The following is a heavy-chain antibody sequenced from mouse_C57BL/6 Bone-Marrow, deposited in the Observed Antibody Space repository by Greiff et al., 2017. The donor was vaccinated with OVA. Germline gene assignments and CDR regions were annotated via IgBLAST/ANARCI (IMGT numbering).Heavy chain of an antibody. CDR3: ARSIYYYGSSPYFDY. D-gene: IGHD1-1*01. J-gene: IGHJ2*01. V-gene: IGHV7-3*01. Sequence: EVHLVESGGGLVQPRGSLSLSCAASGFTFTDYYMSWVRQPPGKALEWLGFIRNKANGYTTEYSASVKGRFTISRDNSQSILYLQMNALRAEDSATYYCARSIYYYGSSPYFDYWGQGTTLTVSS. CDR2: IRNKANGYTT. CDR1: GFTFTDYY.